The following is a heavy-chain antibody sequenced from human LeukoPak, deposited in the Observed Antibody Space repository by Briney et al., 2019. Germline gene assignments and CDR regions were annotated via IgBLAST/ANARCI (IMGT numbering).Heavy chain of an antibody. CDR3: ARGGRYGSGSPGY. J-gene: IGHJ4*02. D-gene: IGHD3-10*01. CDR1: GFTFSSYS. V-gene: IGHV3-21*01. CDR2: ISSSSSYI. Sequence: AGGSLRLSCAASGFTFSSYSMNWVRQAPGKGLEWVSSISSSSSYIYYADSVKGRFTISRDNAKNSLYLQMNSLRAEDTAVYYCARGGRYGSGSPGYWGQGTLVTVSS.